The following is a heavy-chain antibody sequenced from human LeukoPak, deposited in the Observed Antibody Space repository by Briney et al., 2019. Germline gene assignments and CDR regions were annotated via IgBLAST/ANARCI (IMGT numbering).Heavy chain of an antibody. V-gene: IGHV1-18*01. CDR2: ISAYNGNT. Sequence: ASVKVSCKASGYTFTSYGISWVRQAPGQGLEWMGWISAYNGNTNYAQKLQGRATMTTDTSTSTAYMELRSLRSDDTAVYYCAREADLNWNYYYGMDVWGQGTTVTVSS. CDR1: GYTFTSYG. J-gene: IGHJ6*02. CDR3: AREADLNWNYYYGMDV. D-gene: IGHD1-1*01.